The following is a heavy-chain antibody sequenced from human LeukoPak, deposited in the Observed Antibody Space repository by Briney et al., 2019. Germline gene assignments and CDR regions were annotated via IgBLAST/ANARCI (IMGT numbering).Heavy chain of an antibody. CDR1: GGSISSSSYY. CDR2: IYYSGST. J-gene: IGHJ6*02. V-gene: IGHV4-39*01. D-gene: IGHD3-10*01. Sequence: SETLSLTCTVSGGSISSSSYYWGWIRQPPGKGLEWIGSIYYSGSTYYNPSLKSRVTISVDTSKNQFSLKLSSVTAADTAVYYCARIVLLWFGEPYPTPYYYYGMDVWGQGTTVTVSS. CDR3: ARIVLLWFGEPYPTPYYYYGMDV.